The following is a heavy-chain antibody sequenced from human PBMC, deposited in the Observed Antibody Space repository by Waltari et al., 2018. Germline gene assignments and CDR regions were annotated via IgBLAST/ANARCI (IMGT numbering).Heavy chain of an antibody. D-gene: IGHD3-10*01. CDR3: APLPGGSGQTFDY. CDR2: IDPEDGET. CDR1: GYTFMDYF. V-gene: IGHV1-69-2*01. Sequence: EVELVQSGAEVKKPGATVKISCKASGYTFMDYFMHWVQQAPEKGLEWMGRIDPEDGETVESEKFQGRVTITADTSTDTAYMELSSLTSGDTAVYYCAPLPGGSGQTFDYWGQGTLVTVSS. J-gene: IGHJ4*02.